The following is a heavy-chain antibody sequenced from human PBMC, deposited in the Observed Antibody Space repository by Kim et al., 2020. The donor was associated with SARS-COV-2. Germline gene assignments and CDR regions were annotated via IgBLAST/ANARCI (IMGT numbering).Heavy chain of an antibody. D-gene: IGHD3-16*02. J-gene: IGHJ4*02. Sequence: SETLSLTCTVSGGSISSYYWSWIRQPPGKGLEWIGYIYYSGSTNYNPSLKSRVTISVDTSKNQFSLKLSSVTAADTAVYYCARDFGFGGVIGFDWGQGTLVTVSS. V-gene: IGHV4-59*12. CDR3: ARDFGFGGVIGFD. CDR2: IYYSGST. CDR1: GGSISSYY.